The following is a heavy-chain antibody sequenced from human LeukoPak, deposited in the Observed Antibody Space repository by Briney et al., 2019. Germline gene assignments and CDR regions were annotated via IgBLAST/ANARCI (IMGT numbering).Heavy chain of an antibody. J-gene: IGHJ4*02. CDR2: INHSGST. V-gene: IGHV4-34*01. CDR1: GGSISSYY. CDR3: ARGQQWLVRGYFDY. D-gene: IGHD6-19*01. Sequence: SETLSLTCTVSGGSISSYYWSWVRQPPGKGLEWIGEINHSGSTNYNPSLKSRVTISVDTSKNQFSLKLSSVTAADTAVYYCARGQQWLVRGYFDYWGQGTLVTVSS.